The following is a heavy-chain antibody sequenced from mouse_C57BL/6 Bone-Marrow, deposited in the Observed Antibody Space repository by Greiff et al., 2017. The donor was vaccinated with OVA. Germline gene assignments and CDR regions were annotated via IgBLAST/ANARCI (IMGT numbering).Heavy chain of an antibody. CDR2: IDPETGGT. Sequence: QVQLQQSGAELVRPGASVTLSCKASGYTFTDSEMHLVKQTPVHGLEWIGAIDPETGGTAYNQKFKGKAILTADKSSSTAYMELRSLTSEDSAVYYCTKGQAHAIPIAYWGQGTPSTISA. CDR3: TKGQAHAIPIAY. V-gene: IGHV1-15*01. J-gene: IGHJ3*01. D-gene: IGHD3-1*01. CDR1: GYTFTDSE.